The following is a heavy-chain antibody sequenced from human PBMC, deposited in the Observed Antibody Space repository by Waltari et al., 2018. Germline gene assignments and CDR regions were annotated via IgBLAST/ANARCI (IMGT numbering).Heavy chain of an antibody. CDR1: GVTVSGYF. J-gene: IGHJ4*03. D-gene: IGHD6-19*01. V-gene: IGHV4-59*08. Sequence: VPLQESGPGLQKSSETLSLTCTVPGVTVSGYFWNWIRQAPGKGPEWIGYIRHTGDTKQNPSLKSRVTMSVDTSRNDFSLRLSSVTAADTAVYYCALWESGWRAFRFWGQGTLGTVSS. CDR3: ALWESGWRAFRF. CDR2: IRHTGDT.